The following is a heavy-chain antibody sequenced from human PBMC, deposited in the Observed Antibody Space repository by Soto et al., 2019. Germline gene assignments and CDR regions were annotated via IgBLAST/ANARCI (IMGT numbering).Heavy chain of an antibody. CDR1: GFTFSNAW. Sequence: SGGSLRLSCAASGFTFSNAWMNWVRQAPGKGLEWVGRIKSKTDGGTTDYAAPVKGRFTISRDDSKNTLYLQMNSLKTEDTAVYYCTTVPIGYSNYVAAYYYYGMDVWGQGTTVTVSS. CDR3: TTVPIGYSNYVAAYYYYGMDV. J-gene: IGHJ6*02. D-gene: IGHD4-4*01. CDR2: IKSKTDGGTT. V-gene: IGHV3-15*07.